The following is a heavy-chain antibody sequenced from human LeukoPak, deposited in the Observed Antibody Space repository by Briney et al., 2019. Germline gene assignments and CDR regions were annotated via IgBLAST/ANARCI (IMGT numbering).Heavy chain of an antibody. CDR3: ASADIVVVPAAIWFDP. CDR2: IIPIFGTA. D-gene: IGHD2-2*01. CDR1: GGIFNNYT. V-gene: IGHV1-69*05. Sequence: GASVKVSCKTSGGIFNNYTFSWVRQAPGQRLEWMGGIIPIFGTANYAQKFQGRVTITTDESTSTAYMELSSLRSEDTAVYYCASADIVVVPAAIWFDPWGQGTLVTVSS. J-gene: IGHJ5*02.